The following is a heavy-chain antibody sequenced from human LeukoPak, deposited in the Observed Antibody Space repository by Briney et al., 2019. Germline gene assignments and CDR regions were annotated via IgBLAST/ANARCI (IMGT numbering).Heavy chain of an antibody. CDR2: ISWNSGSI. CDR3: AKDIGYCSSTSCYRGGAFDI. D-gene: IGHD2-2*02. Sequence: HPGGSLRLSCAASGFTFDDYAMHWVRQAPGKGLEWVSGISWNSGSIGYADSVKGRFTISRDNAKNSLYLQMNSLRAEDTALNYCAKDIGYCSSTSCYRGGAFDIWGQGTMVTVSS. CDR1: GFTFDDYA. J-gene: IGHJ3*02. V-gene: IGHV3-9*01.